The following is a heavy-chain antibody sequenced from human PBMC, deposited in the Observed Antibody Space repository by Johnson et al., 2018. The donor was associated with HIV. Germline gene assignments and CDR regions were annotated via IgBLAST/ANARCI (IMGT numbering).Heavy chain of an antibody. CDR2: ISGSGGST. CDR3: ARDLRFNRTVQGRIIISGVFDM. CDR1: GFTVSSNY. V-gene: IGHV3-66*02. D-gene: IGHD3-10*01. J-gene: IGHJ3*02. Sequence: MLLVESGGGLVQPGGSLRLSCAASGFTVSSNYMSWVRQAPGKGLEWVSVISGSGGSTYYADSVKGRFTLSRDNSKNTLYLQMNSLRAEDTAVYYCARDLRFNRTVQGRIIISGVFDMWGQGTVVHVSS.